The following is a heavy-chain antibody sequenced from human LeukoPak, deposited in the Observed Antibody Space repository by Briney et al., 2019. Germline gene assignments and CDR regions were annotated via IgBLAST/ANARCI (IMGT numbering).Heavy chain of an antibody. CDR2: ISYDGSNK. CDR1: GFTFSSYG. CDR3: AKGSSAYYYDY. V-gene: IGHV3-30*18. Sequence: PGGSLRLSCAASGFTFSSYGIHWVRQAPGKGLEWVALISYDGSNKYYADSVKGRFTISRDNSKNTLFLQMESLRAEDTAVYYCAKGSSAYYYDYWGQGTLVTVSS. J-gene: IGHJ4*02. D-gene: IGHD3-22*01.